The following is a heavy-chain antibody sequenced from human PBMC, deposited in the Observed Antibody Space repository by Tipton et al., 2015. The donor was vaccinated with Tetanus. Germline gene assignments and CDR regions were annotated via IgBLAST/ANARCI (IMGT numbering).Heavy chain of an antibody. J-gene: IGHJ3*02. Sequence: TLSFTCTVSGGSVSSGSYYWSWIRQPPGKGLEWIGYIYYSGSTNYNPSLKSRVTISVGTSKNQFSLKLSSVTAADTAVYYCARDGSNPYCGGDCYSDAFDIWGQRTMVTVSS. V-gene: IGHV4-61*01. CDR3: ARDGSNPYCGGDCYSDAFDI. CDR2: IYYSGST. D-gene: IGHD2-21*02. CDR1: GGSVSSGSYY.